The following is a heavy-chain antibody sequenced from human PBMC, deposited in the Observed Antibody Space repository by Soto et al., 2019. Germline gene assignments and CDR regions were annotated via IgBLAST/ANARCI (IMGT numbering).Heavy chain of an antibody. CDR2: MYYSGGS. CDR1: GGSISSGGYS. CDR3: ARVYELFDP. J-gene: IGHJ5*02. Sequence: SETLSLTCAVSGGSISSGGYSWSWIRQHPGKGLEWIAYMYYSGGSYYNPSLKSRVTISVDTSKNQFSLKLSSVTAADTAVYYCARVYELFDPWGQGTLVTVSS. D-gene: IGHD2-8*01. V-gene: IGHV4-31*11.